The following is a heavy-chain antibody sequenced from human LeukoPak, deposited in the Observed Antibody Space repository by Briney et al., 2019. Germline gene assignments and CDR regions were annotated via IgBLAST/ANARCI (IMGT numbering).Heavy chain of an antibody. V-gene: IGHV4-39*01. J-gene: IGHJ4*02. CDR1: GGSISSSSYY. CDR2: IYYSGNT. D-gene: IGHD2-15*01. CDR3: ARRGYCSGGRCYVSY. Sequence: SETLCLTCTVSGGSISSSSYYWGWIRQPPGKGLEWIGSIYYSGNTYYNPSLKSRVTISVDTSKNQFSLKLNSVTAADTAVYYCARRGYCSGGRCYVSYWGQGTLVPVSS.